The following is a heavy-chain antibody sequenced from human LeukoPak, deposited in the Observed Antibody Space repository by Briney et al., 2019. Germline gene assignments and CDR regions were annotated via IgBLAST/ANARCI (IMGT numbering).Heavy chain of an antibody. CDR3: ARVPDILTGYYFDY. J-gene: IGHJ4*02. Sequence: GGSLRLSCAASGFTFSSYAMHWVRQAPGKGLEWVAVISYDGSNKYYADSVKGRFTISRDNSKNTLYLQMNSLRAEDTAVYYCARVPDILTGYYFDYWGQGTLVTVSS. CDR1: GFTFSSYA. CDR2: ISYDGSNK. V-gene: IGHV3-30-3*01. D-gene: IGHD3-9*01.